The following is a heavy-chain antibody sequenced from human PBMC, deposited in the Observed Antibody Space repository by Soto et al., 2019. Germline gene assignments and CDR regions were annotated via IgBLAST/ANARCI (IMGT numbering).Heavy chain of an antibody. CDR3: ARLDEYYACSGYCGGTLRFDP. J-gene: IGHJ5*02. D-gene: IGHD3-22*01. CDR1: GGSISSSSYY. Sequence: SETLSLTCTVSGGSISSSSYYWGWIRQPPGKGLEWIGSIYYSGSTYYNPSLKSRVTISVDTSKNQFSLRLSSVAAADTALYYCARLDEYYACSGYCGGTLRFDPWGQGTLVTVSS. CDR2: IYYSGST. V-gene: IGHV4-39*01.